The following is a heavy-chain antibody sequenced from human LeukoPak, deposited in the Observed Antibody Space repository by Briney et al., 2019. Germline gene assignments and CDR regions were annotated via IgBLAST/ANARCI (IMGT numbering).Heavy chain of an antibody. V-gene: IGHV1-18*01. CDR1: GYTFTSSG. CDR3: GRGSYGDPLFDY. CDR2: ISADNGDT. J-gene: IGHJ4*02. Sequence: ASVKVSCKASGYTFTSSGISWLRQAPGQGLDWMGWISADNGDTNYAQKLQGRVTMTTDTSTSTAYMELRSLRSDDTAVYYCGRGSYGDPLFDYWGQGTLVTASS. D-gene: IGHD4-17*01.